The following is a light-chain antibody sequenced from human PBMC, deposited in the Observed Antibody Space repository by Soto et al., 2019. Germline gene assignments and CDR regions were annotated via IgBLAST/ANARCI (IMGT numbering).Light chain of an antibody. Sequence: EIVLTQSPATLSLSPGERATLSCRASQSVGSYLAWYQQKPGQAPRLLIYDAFNRATDIPARFSGSGSGTDFTLTISSLEPEDFAVYYCQQRSNWPWTFGQGTKV. CDR3: QQRSNWPWT. J-gene: IGKJ1*01. CDR1: QSVGSY. CDR2: DAF. V-gene: IGKV3-11*01.